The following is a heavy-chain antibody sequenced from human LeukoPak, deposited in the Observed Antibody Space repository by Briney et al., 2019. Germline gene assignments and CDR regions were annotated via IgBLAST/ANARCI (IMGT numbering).Heavy chain of an antibody. J-gene: IGHJ5*02. CDR1: GFTFSSYW. CDR2: INSDGGST. CDR3: ARDRGAYCSGGSCYSRNWFDP. V-gene: IGHV3-74*01. D-gene: IGHD2-15*01. Sequence: PGGSLRLSCAASGFTFSSYWMHWVRQAPGKGLVWVSRINSDGGSTSYADSVKGRFTISRDNAKNTLYLQMNSLRAEDMAVYYCARDRGAYCSGGSCYSRNWFDPWGQGTLVTVSS.